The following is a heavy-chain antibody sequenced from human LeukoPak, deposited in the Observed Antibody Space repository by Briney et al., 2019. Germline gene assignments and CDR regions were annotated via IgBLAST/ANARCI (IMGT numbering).Heavy chain of an antibody. CDR1: GGSISSGSYY. D-gene: IGHD2-15*01. Sequence: PSQTLSLTCTVSGGSISSGSYYWSWIRQPAGKGLEWIGRIYTSGSTNYNPSLKSRVTISVDTSKNQFSLKLSSVTAADTAVYYCARVGGYCSGGSCYFLVDIWGQGTMVTVSS. CDR2: IYTSGST. CDR3: ARVGGYCSGGSCYFLVDI. J-gene: IGHJ3*02. V-gene: IGHV4-61*02.